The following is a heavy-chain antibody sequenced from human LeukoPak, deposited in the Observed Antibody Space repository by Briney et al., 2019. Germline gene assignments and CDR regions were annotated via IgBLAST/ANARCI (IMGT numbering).Heavy chain of an antibody. D-gene: IGHD1-20*01. CDR2: INPKTGGS. CDR3: TTLVSGINY. V-gene: IGHV1-2*06. J-gene: IGHJ4*02. Sequence: ASVRVSCKXSGYTFTGCYMHWVRQAPGQGLEWLGRINPKTGGSNYAQKFQGRVTMTSDTSTSTAYMELSRLNSDDTAVYYCTTLVSGINYWGQGTLVTVSS. CDR1: GYTFTGCY.